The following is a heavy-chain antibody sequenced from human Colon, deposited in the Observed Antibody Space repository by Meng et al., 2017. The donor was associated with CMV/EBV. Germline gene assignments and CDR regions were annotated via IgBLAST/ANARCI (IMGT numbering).Heavy chain of an antibody. CDR3: AREGVIAKEFDY. V-gene: IGHV4-39*07. J-gene: IGHJ4*02. D-gene: IGHD2-21*01. CDR1: GGSISSSSYY. Sequence: ETLSLTCTVSGGSISSSSYYWGWIRQPPGKGLEWIGSIYYSGSTYYNPSLKSRVTISVDTSKNQFSLKLSSVTAADTAVYYCAREGVIAKEFDYWGQGTLVTVSS. CDR2: IYYSGST.